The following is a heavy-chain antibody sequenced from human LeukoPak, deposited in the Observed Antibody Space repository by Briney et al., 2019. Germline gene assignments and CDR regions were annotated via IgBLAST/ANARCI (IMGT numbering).Heavy chain of an antibody. V-gene: IGHV3-64*01. CDR1: GFTFSTYA. J-gene: IGHJ4*02. Sequence: GGSLRLSCAASGFTFSTYAMYWVRQAPGKELEYVSAISGSGVNTYYANSVKGRFTISRDNSKNTLYLQLGSLRAEDMAVYYCARDSSLGMDWGQGTLVTVSA. D-gene: IGHD1-26*01. CDR3: ARDSSLGMD. CDR2: ISGSGVNT.